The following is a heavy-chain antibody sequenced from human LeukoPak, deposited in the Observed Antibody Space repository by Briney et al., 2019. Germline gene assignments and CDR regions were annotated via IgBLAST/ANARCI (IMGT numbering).Heavy chain of an antibody. CDR2: IIPIFGTA. CDR3: AYSYEDSGYYYLDY. D-gene: IGHD3-22*01. J-gene: IGHJ4*02. V-gene: IGHV1-69*05. Sequence: GSSVKVSCKASGGTFSSYAISWVRQAPGQGLEWMGGIIPIFGTANYAQKFQGRVAITTDESTSTAYMELSSLRSEDTAVYYCAYSYEDSGYYYLDYWGQGTLVTVSS. CDR1: GGTFSSYA.